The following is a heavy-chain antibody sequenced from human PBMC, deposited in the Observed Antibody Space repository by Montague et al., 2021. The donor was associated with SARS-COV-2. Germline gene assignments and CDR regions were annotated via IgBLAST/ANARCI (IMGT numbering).Heavy chain of an antibody. CDR3: ANLYSYGS. V-gene: IGHV3-21*01. CDR1: GFTFSSYG. D-gene: IGHD5-18*01. J-gene: IGHJ4*02. Sequence: SLRLSCAASGFTFSSYGMNLFRQAPGKGLEWVSSISTSSSYIYYSDSVKGRFTISRDNAKNSLYLQMNSLRAEDTAVYYCANLYSYGSWGQGTLVTVSS. CDR2: ISTSSSYI.